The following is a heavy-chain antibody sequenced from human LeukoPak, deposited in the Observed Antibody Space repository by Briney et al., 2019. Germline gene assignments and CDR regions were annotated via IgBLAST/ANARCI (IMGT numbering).Heavy chain of an antibody. CDR2: SYSGGNA. Sequence: SETLSLTSTVSGASTSAYYWSWIRQPPGKGLEWIGYSYSGGNANYNPSLKSRVTISIDTSENQFSLRLTSVTAADTAIYFCAHSKRGGGYYINAFAVWGQGALVIISS. J-gene: IGHJ3*01. CDR3: AHSKRGGGYYINAFAV. V-gene: IGHV4-59*01. D-gene: IGHD1-26*01. CDR1: GASTSAYY.